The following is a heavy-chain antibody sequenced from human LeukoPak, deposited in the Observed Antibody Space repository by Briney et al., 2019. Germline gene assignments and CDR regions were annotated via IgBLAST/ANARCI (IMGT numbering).Heavy chain of an antibody. CDR3: ARGFGDYGDFPYYYYYYGMDV. V-gene: IGHV4-34*01. J-gene: IGHJ6*02. Sequence: PSETLSLTCAVYGGSFSGYYWSWIRQPPGKGLEWIGEINHSGSTNYNPSLKSRVTISVDTSKNQFSLKLSSVTAADTAVYYCARGFGDYGDFPYYYYYYGMDVWGQGTTATVSS. D-gene: IGHD4-17*01. CDR1: GGSFSGYY. CDR2: INHSGST.